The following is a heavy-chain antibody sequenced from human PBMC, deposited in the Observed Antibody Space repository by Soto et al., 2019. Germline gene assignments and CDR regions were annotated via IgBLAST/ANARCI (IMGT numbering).Heavy chain of an antibody. CDR1: GGSISSYY. J-gene: IGHJ5*02. D-gene: IGHD6-13*01. CDR2: IYYSGST. CDR3: ARGGGASSSWYYSVWYDP. V-gene: IGHV4-59*01. Sequence: SETLSLTCTVSGGSISSYYWRWIRQPPGKGLEWIGYIYYSGSTNYNPSLKSRVTISVDTSKNQFSLKLSSVTAADTAVYYCARGGGASSSWYYSVWYDPWGQGTLVTVSS.